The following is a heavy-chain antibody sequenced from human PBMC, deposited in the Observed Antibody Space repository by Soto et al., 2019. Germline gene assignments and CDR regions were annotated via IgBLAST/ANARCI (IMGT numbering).Heavy chain of an antibody. V-gene: IGHV4-39*01. J-gene: IGHJ4*02. CDR3: VGAPPRRGYSYGYFDY. CDR1: GASITNSSFY. CDR2: IYFTGST. Sequence: PSETLSLTCTVSGASITNSSFYWGWVRQPPGKGLEWIGTIYFTGSTYYNPSLKSRVTISSDTSENQISLEMRSVTAADTAVYSCVGAPPRRGYSYGYFDYWGQGRQVTVSS. D-gene: IGHD5-18*01.